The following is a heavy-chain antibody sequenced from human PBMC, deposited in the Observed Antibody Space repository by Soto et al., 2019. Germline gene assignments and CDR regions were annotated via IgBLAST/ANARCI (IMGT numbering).Heavy chain of an antibody. CDR2: INPNSGGT. CDR1: GYTFTGYY. J-gene: IGHJ6*03. CDR3: ARDRRYYGSGSYYTAPYYYYYMDV. D-gene: IGHD3-10*01. Sequence: QVQLVQSGAEVKKPGASVKVSCKASGYTFTGYYMHWVRQAPGQGLGWMGWINPNSGGTNYAQKFQGWVTMTRDTSISTAYMELSRLRSDDTAVYYCARDRRYYGSGSYYTAPYYYYYMDVWGKGTTVTVSS. V-gene: IGHV1-2*04.